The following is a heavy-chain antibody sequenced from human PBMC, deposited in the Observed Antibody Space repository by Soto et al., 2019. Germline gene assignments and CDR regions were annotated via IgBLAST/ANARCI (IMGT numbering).Heavy chain of an antibody. CDR1: GFTFSSYA. Sequence: GGSLRLSCAASGFTFSSYAMHWVRQAPGKGLEWVAVISYDGSNKYYADSVKGRFTISRDNSKNTLYLQMNSLRAEDTAVHYCARDLIVVVPAAILFSYYYYGMDVWGQGTTVTVSS. D-gene: IGHD2-2*02. J-gene: IGHJ6*02. V-gene: IGHV3-30-3*01. CDR3: ARDLIVVVPAAILFSYYYYGMDV. CDR2: ISYDGSNK.